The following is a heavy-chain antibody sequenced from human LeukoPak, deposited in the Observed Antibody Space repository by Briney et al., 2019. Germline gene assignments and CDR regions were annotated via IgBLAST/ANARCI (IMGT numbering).Heavy chain of an antibody. V-gene: IGHV3-15*01. J-gene: IGHJ4*02. CDR3: TTDTAMVTARGYDN. CDR2: IKSKTDGGTT. CDR1: GYPFSKAY. D-gene: IGHD5-18*01. Sequence: GGSLRLPCAASGYPFSKAYMRWVPQAPGKGREGVGHIKSKTDGGTTDYAAPVKGRFTIARDDSKNTLYLQMNSLKTEDTAVYYCTTDTAMVTARGYDNWGQGTLVTVSS.